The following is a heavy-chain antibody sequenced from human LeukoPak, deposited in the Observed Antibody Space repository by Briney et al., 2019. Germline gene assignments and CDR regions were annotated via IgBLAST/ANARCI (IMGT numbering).Heavy chain of an antibody. CDR1: GGSINSGDYY. J-gene: IGHJ6*03. D-gene: IGHD5-12*01. V-gene: IGHV4-39*07. CDR2: IYYSGST. Sequence: SETLSLTCSVSGGSINSGDYYWSWIRQSAGKGLEWIGSIYYSGSTYYNPSLKSRVTISVDTSKNQFSLKLSSVTAADTAVYYCTRDQRSGYSGYDYYYYYYMDVWGKGTTVTVSS. CDR3: TRDQRSGYSGYDYYYYYYMDV.